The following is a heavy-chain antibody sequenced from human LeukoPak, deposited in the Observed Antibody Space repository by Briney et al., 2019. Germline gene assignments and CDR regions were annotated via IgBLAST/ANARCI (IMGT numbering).Heavy chain of an antibody. CDR3: ARGARAGYNLEPFDY. Sequence: SETLSLTCTVSGDSVSSNYWSWIRQPPGKGLEWIGYIYYSGSTKYNPSLKSRVTISVDTSKNQFSLKLSSVTAADTAVYYCARGARAGYNLEPFDYWGQGALVTVSS. D-gene: IGHD5-24*01. V-gene: IGHV4-59*08. CDR2: IYYSGST. J-gene: IGHJ4*02. CDR1: GDSVSSNY.